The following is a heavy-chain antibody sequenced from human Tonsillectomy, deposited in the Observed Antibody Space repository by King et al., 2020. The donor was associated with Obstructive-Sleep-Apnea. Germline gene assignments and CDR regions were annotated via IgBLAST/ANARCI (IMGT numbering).Heavy chain of an antibody. J-gene: IGHJ6*02. CDR3: VRDGTPYCSGGSCYSFSYYYYGMDV. CDR1: GYIFTSYW. Sequence: VQLVESGAEVKKPGESLKISCKGSGYIFTSYWIGWVRQMPGKGLEWMGIIYPGDSDTRYSPSFQGQVTISADKSISTAYLQWSSLKASDTAMYYCVRDGTPYCSGGSCYSFSYYYYGMDVWGQGTTVTVSS. D-gene: IGHD2-15*01. V-gene: IGHV5-51*01. CDR2: IYPGDSDT.